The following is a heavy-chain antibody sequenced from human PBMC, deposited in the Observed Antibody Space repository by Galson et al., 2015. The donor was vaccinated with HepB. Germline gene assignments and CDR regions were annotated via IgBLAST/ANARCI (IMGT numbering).Heavy chain of an antibody. V-gene: IGHV3-11*06. CDR1: GFIFSDYY. CDR3: ARDVGWLGDVAMADDALDI. J-gene: IGHJ3*02. Sequence: SLRLSCAASGFIFSDYYMSWIRQAPGKGLEWISYISASGAYTRYADSVKGRFTISRDNAKNSLFLKINSLRAEDTAVYYCARDVGWLGDVAMADDALDIWGQGTMVTVSS. CDR2: ISASGAYT. D-gene: IGHD5-12*01.